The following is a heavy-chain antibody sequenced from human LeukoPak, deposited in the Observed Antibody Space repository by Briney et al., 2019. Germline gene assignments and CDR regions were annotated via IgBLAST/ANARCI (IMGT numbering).Heavy chain of an antibody. CDR3: ARGLAYCSSTSCRTFDY. V-gene: IGHV3-48*01. D-gene: IGHD2-2*01. CDR2: ISSSSSTI. CDR1: GFTFSSYS. Sequence: TGGSLRLSCAASGFTFSSYSVNWVRQAPGKGLEWVSYISSSSSTIYYADSVKGRFTISRDNAKNSLYLQMNSLRAEDTAVYYRARGLAYCSSTSCRTFDYWGQGTLVTVSS. J-gene: IGHJ4*02.